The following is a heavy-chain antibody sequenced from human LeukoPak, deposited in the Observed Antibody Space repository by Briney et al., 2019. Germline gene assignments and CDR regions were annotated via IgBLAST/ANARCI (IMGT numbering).Heavy chain of an antibody. V-gene: IGHV4-34*01. Sequence: SETLSLTCAVYAGSFSGYYWSWIRQPPGKGLEWIGEINHSGSTNYNPSLKSRVTISVDTSKNQFSLKLSSVTAADTAVYYCARVQLVRGKYFDYWGQGTLVTVSS. D-gene: IGHD3-10*01. CDR1: AGSFSGYY. CDR3: ARVQLVRGKYFDY. CDR2: INHSGST. J-gene: IGHJ4*02.